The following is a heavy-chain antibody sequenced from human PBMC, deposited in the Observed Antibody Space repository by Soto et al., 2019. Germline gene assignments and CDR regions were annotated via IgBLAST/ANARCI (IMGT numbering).Heavy chain of an antibody. CDR2: IRSKANSYAT. CDR1: GFTFSGSA. Sequence: EVQLVESGGGLVQPGGSLKLSCAASGFTFSGSAMHWVRQASGKGLEWVGRIRSKANSYATAYAASVKGRFTISRDDSKNTAYLQMNSLKTEDTAVYYCTTISSRIDYWVQGTLVTVSS. D-gene: IGHD6-6*01. J-gene: IGHJ4*02. CDR3: TTISSRIDY. V-gene: IGHV3-73*01.